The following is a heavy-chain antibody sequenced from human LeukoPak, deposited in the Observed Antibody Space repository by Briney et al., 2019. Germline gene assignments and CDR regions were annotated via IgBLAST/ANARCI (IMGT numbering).Heavy chain of an antibody. CDR1: GFTFSSHS. V-gene: IGHV3-21*01. CDR3: ARDALWFGELLTDY. J-gene: IGHJ4*02. D-gene: IGHD3-10*01. Sequence: GGSLRLSCAASGFTFSSHSMNWVRQAPGKGLEWVSSISSSSSYIYYADSVKGRFTISRDNAKNSLYLQMNSLRAEDTAVYYCARDALWFGELLTDYWGQGTLVTVSS. CDR2: ISSSSSYI.